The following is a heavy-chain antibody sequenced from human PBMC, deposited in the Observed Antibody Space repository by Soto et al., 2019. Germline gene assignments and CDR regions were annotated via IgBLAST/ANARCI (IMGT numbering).Heavy chain of an antibody. CDR2: ICYSGAT. D-gene: IGHD1-1*01. CDR1: GASISRSSYC. J-gene: IGHJ5*02. V-gene: IGHV4-39*01. Sequence: ETLSLTCTVSGASISRSSYCWAWIRQAPGKGLEWIASICYSGATYSNPSLRSRGFISIDTSKKQFSLRLTSVTAADTATYYCAAHSLPYKWRQTRDNWFDPWGQGTLVTVSS. CDR3: AAHSLPYKWRQTRDNWFDP.